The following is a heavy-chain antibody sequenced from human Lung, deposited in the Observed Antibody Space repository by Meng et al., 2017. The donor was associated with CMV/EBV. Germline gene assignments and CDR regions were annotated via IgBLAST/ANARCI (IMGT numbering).Heavy chain of an antibody. D-gene: IGHD3-10*01. CDR1: DGSVSSSNW. CDR3: VREGYFGSGNYPIDY. Sequence: SDGSVSSSNWWSWVRPPPGKGLEWIGEIFRTGATNYNPSLKSRVTISVDKSNNQFSLKLTSVTAADTAVYYCVREGYFGSGNYPIDYWGQGTLVTVSS. V-gene: IGHV4-4*02. J-gene: IGHJ4*02. CDR2: IFRTGAT.